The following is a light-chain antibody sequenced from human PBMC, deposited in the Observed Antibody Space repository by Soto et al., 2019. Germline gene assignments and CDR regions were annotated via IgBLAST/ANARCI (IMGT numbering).Light chain of an antibody. V-gene: IGKV3-20*01. CDR3: QQYGSSPRT. J-gene: IGKJ1*01. CDR1: QSVSSY. Sequence: ETVLTQSPATLSLSTGERATLSCRASQSVSSYLAWYQQKPGQAPRLLIYGASSRATGIPERFSGSGSGTDFTLTISGLEPEDFAVYHCQQYGSSPRTFGQGTKVDIK. CDR2: GAS.